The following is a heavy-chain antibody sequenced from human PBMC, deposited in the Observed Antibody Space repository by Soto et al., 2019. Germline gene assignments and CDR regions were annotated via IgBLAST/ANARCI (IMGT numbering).Heavy chain of an antibody. J-gene: IGHJ4*02. CDR3: AKDSNKYSSSLRGRYFDY. Sequence: EVQLLESGGGLVQRGGSLRLSCAASGFPFSSYVMSWVRQAPGKGLEWVSGISGGGSKTFYADSVKGRFTISRDNSKNTLIWQMNSLGAEDTAVYYCAKDSNKYSSSLRGRYFDYWGQGIGVTVSS. D-gene: IGHD4-4*01. V-gene: IGHV3-23*01. CDR2: ISGGGSKT. CDR1: GFPFSSYV.